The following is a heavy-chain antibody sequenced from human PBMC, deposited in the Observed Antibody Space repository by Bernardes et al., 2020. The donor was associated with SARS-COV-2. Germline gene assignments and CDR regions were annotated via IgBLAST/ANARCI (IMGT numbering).Heavy chain of an antibody. CDR1: GYTFTGYY. V-gene: IGHV1-2*02. CDR2: INPNSGGT. D-gene: IGHD2-15*01. CDR3: EREPTLLQGYGMDV. Sequence: ASVKVSCKASGYTFTGYYMHWVRQAPGQGLEWMGWINPNSGGTNYAQKFQGRVTMTRDTSISTAYMELSRLRSDDTAVYYCEREPTLLQGYGMDVWGQGTTVTVSS. J-gene: IGHJ6*02.